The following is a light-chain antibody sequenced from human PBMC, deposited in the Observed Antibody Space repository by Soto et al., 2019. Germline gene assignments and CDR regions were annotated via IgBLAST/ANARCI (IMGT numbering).Light chain of an antibody. V-gene: IGLV2-14*01. CDR1: SSDVGGYNY. Sequence: QSALTQPASVSGSPGQSITISCTGTSSDVGGYNYVSWYQQHPGKAPKPMIYDVSNQPSGVSNRFSGSKSGNTASMTISGLQAEDEADYYCSSYTSSSPLVFGTGTKLTVL. J-gene: IGLJ1*01. CDR2: DVS. CDR3: SSYTSSSPLV.